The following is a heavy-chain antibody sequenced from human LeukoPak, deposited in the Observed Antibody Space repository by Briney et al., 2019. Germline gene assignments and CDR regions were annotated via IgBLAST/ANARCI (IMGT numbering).Heavy chain of an antibody. V-gene: IGHV3-74*01. CDR2: INSDGNIT. Sequence: GGSLRLSCAASDFAFRNYWMHWVRQPPGKGLVWVSRINSDGNITTYADSVKGRFTISRDNAKNTLFLQMNSLRVEDTAVYYCTRAIQGIADYWGRGTLVTVSS. D-gene: IGHD6-13*01. CDR1: DFAFRNYW. CDR3: TRAIQGIADY. J-gene: IGHJ4*02.